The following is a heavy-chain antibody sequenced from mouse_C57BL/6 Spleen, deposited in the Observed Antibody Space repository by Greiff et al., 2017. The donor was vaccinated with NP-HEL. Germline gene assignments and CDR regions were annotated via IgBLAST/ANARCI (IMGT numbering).Heavy chain of an antibody. D-gene: IGHD1-1*01. CDR3: ALSGYYGSSFYWYFEV. V-gene: IGHV1-64*01. Sequence: QVQLQQPGAELVKPGASVKLSCKASGYTFTSYWMPWVKQRPGQGLEWIGMIHPNSGSTNYNEKFKSKATLTVDKSSSTAYMQLSSLTSEDSAVYYCALSGYYGSSFYWYFEVWGTGTTVTVSS. J-gene: IGHJ1*03. CDR1: GYTFTSYW. CDR2: IHPNSGST.